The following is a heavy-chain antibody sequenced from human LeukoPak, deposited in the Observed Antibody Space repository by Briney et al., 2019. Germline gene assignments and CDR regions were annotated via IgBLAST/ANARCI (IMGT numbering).Heavy chain of an antibody. Sequence: SESLSLTCTLAGGSISSYYWSWVRQPPGEGLGWIGYIYISGSTTYNPPLKSRVTIPVDTSKHQFSLQLSSVTAADTAVYYCARRPYFGYCSGGSCRTIDYWGQGTLVTVSS. CDR1: GGSISSYY. V-gene: IGHV4-59*01. J-gene: IGHJ4*02. CDR3: ARRPYFGYCSGGSCRTIDY. CDR2: IYISGST. D-gene: IGHD2-15*01.